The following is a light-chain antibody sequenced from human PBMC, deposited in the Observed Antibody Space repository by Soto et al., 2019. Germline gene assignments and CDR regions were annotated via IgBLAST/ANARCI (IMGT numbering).Light chain of an antibody. CDR2: GNS. CDR1: SSNIGTPYD. CDR3: QSYDSSPSGYVI. Sequence: QSALTQPPSVSGAPGQRVTISCTGSSSNIGTPYDVHWYQQLPGTAPKLLIYGNSNRPSGVPDRFSGSKSGTSASLAITGLQAEDEADYYCQSYDSSPSGYVIFGGGTKLTVL. J-gene: IGLJ2*01. V-gene: IGLV1-40*01.